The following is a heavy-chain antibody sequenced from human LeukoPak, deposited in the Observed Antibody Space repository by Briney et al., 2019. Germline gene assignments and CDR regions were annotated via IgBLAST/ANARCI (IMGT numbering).Heavy chain of an antibody. D-gene: IGHD3-9*01. Sequence: GGSLRLSCAASGFTFSSYWMSWVRQAPGKGLEWVANIKQDGSEKHYVDSVKGRFTISRDNAKKSLFLQMNSLRAEDTAVYYCARFGYFDWLGLDYWGQGTLVTVSS. V-gene: IGHV3-7*02. J-gene: IGHJ4*02. CDR1: GFTFSSYW. CDR2: IKQDGSEK. CDR3: ARFGYFDWLGLDY.